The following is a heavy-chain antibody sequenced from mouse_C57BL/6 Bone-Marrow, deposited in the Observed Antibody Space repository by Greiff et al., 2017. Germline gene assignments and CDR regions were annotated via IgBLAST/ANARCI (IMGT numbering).Heavy chain of an antibody. CDR1: GFTFSSYG. CDR3: ARHYDYDDYYAMDY. J-gene: IGHJ4*01. Sequence: EVKLLESGGDLVKPGGSLKLSCAASGFTFSSYGMSWVRQTPDKRLEWVATISSGGSYTYYPDSVKGRFTISRDNAKNTLYLQMSSLKSEDTAMYYCARHYDYDDYYAMDYWGQGTSVTVSS. CDR2: ISSGGSYT. D-gene: IGHD2-4*01. V-gene: IGHV5-6*01.